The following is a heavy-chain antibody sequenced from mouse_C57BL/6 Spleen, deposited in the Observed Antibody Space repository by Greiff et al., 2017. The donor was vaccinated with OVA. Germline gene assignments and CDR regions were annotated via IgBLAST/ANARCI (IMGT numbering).Heavy chain of an antibody. Sequence: EVKLVESEGGLVQPGSSMKLSCTASGFTFSDYYMAWVRQVPEKGLEWVANINYDGSSTYYLDSLKSRFIISRDNAKNILYLQMSSLKSEDTATYYCARDYEGNYDVWGTGTTVTVSS. V-gene: IGHV5-16*01. J-gene: IGHJ1*03. CDR1: GFTFSDYY. CDR3: ARDYEGNYDV. D-gene: IGHD2-12*01. CDR2: INYDGSST.